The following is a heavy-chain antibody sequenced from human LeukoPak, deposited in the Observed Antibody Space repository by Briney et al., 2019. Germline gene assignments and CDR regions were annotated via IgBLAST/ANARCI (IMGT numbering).Heavy chain of an antibody. D-gene: IGHD3-10*01. CDR1: GFTVSSNY. CDR2: IYSGGST. V-gene: IGHV3-53*01. CDR3: ARTLWFGELLSNAFDI. J-gene: IGHJ3*02. Sequence: GGSLRLSCAASGFTVSSNYMSWVRQAPGKGLEWVSVIYSGGSTYYADSVKGRFTISRDNSKNTLYLQMNSLRAEDTAVYYCARTLWFGELLSNAFDIWGQGTMVTVSS.